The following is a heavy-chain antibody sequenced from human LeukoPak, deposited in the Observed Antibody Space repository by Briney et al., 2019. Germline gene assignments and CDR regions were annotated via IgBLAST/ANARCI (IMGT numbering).Heavy chain of an antibody. CDR2: IWYDGSNK. V-gene: IGHV3-33*08. D-gene: IGHD1-26*01. CDR1: GFTFSSYG. Sequence: GGSLRLSCAAPGFTFSSYGMNWVRQAPGKGLEWVAVIWYDGSNKDYADSVKGRFTISRDNSKNTLYLQMNSLRAEDTAVYYCARDGAQGYSGSYYSDYWGQGTLVTVSS. J-gene: IGHJ4*02. CDR3: ARDGAQGYSGSYYSDY.